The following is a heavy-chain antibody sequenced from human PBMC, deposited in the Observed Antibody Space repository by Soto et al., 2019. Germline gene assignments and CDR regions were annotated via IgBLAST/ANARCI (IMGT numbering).Heavy chain of an antibody. D-gene: IGHD6-13*01. CDR1: GYTFNSHE. CDR3: ARGGIH. J-gene: IGHJ4*02. CDR2: ISGSGTT. Sequence: EERLVESGGGSGQPGGSLRLSRVASGYTFNSHEMNWIRQTPGKGLEWISSISGSGTTKYADSVKGRFTISRDNAHKSIYLEMNSLRVEDTGVYYCARGGIHWGQGALVTVSS. V-gene: IGHV3-48*03.